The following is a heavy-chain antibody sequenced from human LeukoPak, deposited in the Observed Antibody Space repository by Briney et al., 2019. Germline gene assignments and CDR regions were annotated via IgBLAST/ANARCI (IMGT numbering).Heavy chain of an antibody. V-gene: IGHV1-2*02. CDR2: INPNSGGT. CDR1: GYTFTGYY. D-gene: IGHD1-14*01. Sequence: GSVKVSCKASGYTFTGYYMHWVRQAPGQGLEWMGWINPNSGGTNYAQKFQGRVTMTRDTSISTASMELKRLRADATDGYDCSRWRIISGQITACWGQGTLVT. CDR3: SRWRIISGQITAC. J-gene: IGHJ4*02.